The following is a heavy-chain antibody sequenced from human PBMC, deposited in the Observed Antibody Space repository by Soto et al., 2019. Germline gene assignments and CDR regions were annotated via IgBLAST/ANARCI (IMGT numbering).Heavy chain of an antibody. CDR2: IIPIFGTA. D-gene: IGHD3-10*01. CDR3: ARERGYYYGSGSYFDY. Sequence: QVQLVQSGAEVKKPGSSVKVSCKASGGTFSSYAISWVRQAPGQGLEWMGGIIPIFGTANYAQKFQGRVTIPADESTSTAYMELSSLRSEDTAVYYCARERGYYYGSGSYFDYWGQGTLVTVSS. V-gene: IGHV1-69*19. J-gene: IGHJ4*02. CDR1: GGTFSSYA.